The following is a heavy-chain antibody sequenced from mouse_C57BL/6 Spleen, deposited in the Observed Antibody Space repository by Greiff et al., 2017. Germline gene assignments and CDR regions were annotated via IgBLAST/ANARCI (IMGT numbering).Heavy chain of an antibody. J-gene: IGHJ2*01. CDR3: AREVLGLDY. D-gene: IGHD4-1*01. Sequence: QVPLQQPGTELVKPGASVKLSCTASGYTFPSSWMPWVKQRPGQGLEWIGNLNPRNGGTNCTENFKSKATLTVDKSSSTAYMQLSSLTSEDSAVYYCAREVLGLDYWGQGTTLTVSS. V-gene: IGHV1-53*01. CDR1: GYTFPSSW. CDR2: LNPRNGGT.